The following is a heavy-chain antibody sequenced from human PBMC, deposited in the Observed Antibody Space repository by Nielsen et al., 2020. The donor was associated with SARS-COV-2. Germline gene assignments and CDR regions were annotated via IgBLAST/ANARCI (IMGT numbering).Heavy chain of an antibody. CDR2: INHSGST. J-gene: IGHJ3*02. CDR1: GGSFSGYY. V-gene: IGHV4-34*01. CDR3: ARVLAVAGRGNAFDI. D-gene: IGHD6-19*01. Sequence: SETLSLTCAVYGGSFSGYYWSWIRQPPGKGLEWIGEINHSGSTNYNPSLKSRVTISVDTSKNQFSLKLSSVTAADTAVYYCARVLAVAGRGNAFDIWGQGTMVTVSS.